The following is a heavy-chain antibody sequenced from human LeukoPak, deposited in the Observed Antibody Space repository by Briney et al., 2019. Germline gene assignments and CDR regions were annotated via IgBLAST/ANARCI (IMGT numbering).Heavy chain of an antibody. Sequence: ASVKVSCKASGYTFTSYGISWVRQAPGQGLEWMGWISAYNGNTNYAQKLQGRVTMTTDTSTSTAYMELRSLRSDDTAVYYCAREPLPAALAVAGTEDAFDIWGQGTMVTVSS. CDR3: AREPLPAALAVAGTEDAFDI. J-gene: IGHJ3*02. D-gene: IGHD6-19*01. V-gene: IGHV1-18*01. CDR1: GYTFTSYG. CDR2: ISAYNGNT.